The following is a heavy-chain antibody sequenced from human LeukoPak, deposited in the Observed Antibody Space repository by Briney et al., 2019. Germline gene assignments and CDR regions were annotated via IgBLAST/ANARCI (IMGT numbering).Heavy chain of an antibody. CDR1: GSTFSSYG. V-gene: IGHV3-48*02. CDR3: ARDRATHYCDY. CDR2: ISPSSSTI. D-gene: IGHD3-10*01. J-gene: IGHJ4*02. Sequence: GGSLRLSCAASGSTFSSYGISWVRQAPGKGLEWASYISPSSSTIYYADSVKGRFTISRDNAKSSLYLQTSSLRDEDAAVYYCARDRATHYCDYWGQGTLVTVSS.